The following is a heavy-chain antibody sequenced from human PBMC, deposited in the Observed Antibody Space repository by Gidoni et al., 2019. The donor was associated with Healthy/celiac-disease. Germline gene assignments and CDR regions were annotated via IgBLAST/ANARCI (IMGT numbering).Heavy chain of an antibody. CDR2: LSSSSSTI. CDR3: ARDGGLRYFDWLLPHFDY. CDR1: GFTFSSYS. V-gene: IGHV3-48*04. J-gene: IGHJ4*02. Sequence: EVQLVESGGGLVQPGGSRRLSCAASGFTFSSYSMNWVRQAPGKGLEWVSYLSSSSSTIYYAASVKGRFTISRDNAKNSLYLQMNSLRAEDTAVYYCARDGGLRYFDWLLPHFDYWGQGTLVTVSS. D-gene: IGHD3-9*01.